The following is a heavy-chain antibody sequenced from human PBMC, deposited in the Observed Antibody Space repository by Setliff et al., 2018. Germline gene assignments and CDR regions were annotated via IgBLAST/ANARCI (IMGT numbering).Heavy chain of an antibody. J-gene: IGHJ4*02. CDR2: MNPNSGNT. Sequence: GASVKVSCKASGYTFTSYDINWVRQATGQGLEWMGWMNPNSGNTGYAQKFQGRFTMTRNTSISTAYMDLSSLRFEDTAVYYCARAQSWSGGPYYFDNWGQGTLVTVSS. CDR1: GYTFTSYD. D-gene: IGHD3-3*01. CDR3: ARAQSWSGGPYYFDN. V-gene: IGHV1-8*02.